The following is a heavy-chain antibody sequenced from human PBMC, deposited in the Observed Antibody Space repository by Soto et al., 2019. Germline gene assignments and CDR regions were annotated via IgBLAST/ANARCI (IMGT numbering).Heavy chain of an antibody. J-gene: IGHJ6*02. D-gene: IGHD3-16*01. Sequence: ASVKVSCKASGYTFTSYYMHWVRQAPGQGLEWMGIINPSGGSTSYAQKFQGRVTMTRDTSTSTVYMELSSLRSEGTAVYYCARAGGDSGGSNCYYYGMDVWGQGTTVSDYS. CDR3: ARAGGDSGGSNCYYYGMDV. CDR1: GYTFTSYY. CDR2: INPSGGST. V-gene: IGHV1-46*01.